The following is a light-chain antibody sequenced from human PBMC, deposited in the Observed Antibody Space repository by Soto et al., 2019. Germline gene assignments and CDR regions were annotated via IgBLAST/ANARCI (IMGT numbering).Light chain of an antibody. V-gene: IGLV2-8*01. CDR1: SSDVGGYNY. CDR3: SSYAGSNKVV. Sequence: QSALTQPPSASGSPGQSVTISCTGTSSDVGGYNYVSWYQQHPGKAPKLMIYEFSKRPSGVPDRFAGSKSGNTASLTVSGLQAEDEADYYCSSYAGSNKVVFGGGTKLTVL. J-gene: IGLJ2*01. CDR2: EFS.